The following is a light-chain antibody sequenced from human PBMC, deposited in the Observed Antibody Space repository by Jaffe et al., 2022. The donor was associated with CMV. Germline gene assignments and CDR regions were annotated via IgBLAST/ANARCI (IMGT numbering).Light chain of an antibody. Sequence: EIVLTQSPGTLSLSPGERATLSCRASQSVSRSFLAWYRQTPGQAPRLLIYDASSRATGIPDRFSGSGSGTDFILTISRLEPEDFAVYYCQQYGNSPSTFGQGTRLEI. V-gene: IGKV3-20*01. CDR2: DAS. CDR3: QQYGNSPST. CDR1: QSVSRSF. J-gene: IGKJ5*01.